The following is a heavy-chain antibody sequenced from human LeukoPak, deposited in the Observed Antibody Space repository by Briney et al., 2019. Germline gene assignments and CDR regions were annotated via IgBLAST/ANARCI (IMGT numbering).Heavy chain of an antibody. Sequence: GASVKVSCKASGGTFSSYAISWVRQAPGQGLEWMGGIIPIFGTANYAQKFQGRVTITADESTSTAYIELSSLRSEDTAVYYCARDRGYSSGWYLVYWGQGTLVTVSS. D-gene: IGHD6-19*01. J-gene: IGHJ4*02. CDR1: GGTFSSYA. CDR3: ARDRGYSSGWYLVY. CDR2: IIPIFGTA. V-gene: IGHV1-69*13.